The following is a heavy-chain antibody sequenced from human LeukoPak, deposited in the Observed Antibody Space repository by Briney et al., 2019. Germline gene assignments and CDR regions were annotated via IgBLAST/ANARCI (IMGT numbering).Heavy chain of an antibody. V-gene: IGHV1-3*01. CDR1: GYTFTSYA. Sequence: ASVKVSCKASGYTFTSYAIHWVRQAPGQRLEWMGWINAGNGNTKYSQKLQGRVTMTTDTSTSTAYMELRSLRSDDTAVYYCAREANYDFWSGYYGPGNYYYYYTDVWGKGTTVTVSS. CDR2: INAGNGNT. CDR3: AREANYDFWSGYYGPGNYYYYYTDV. D-gene: IGHD3-3*01. J-gene: IGHJ6*03.